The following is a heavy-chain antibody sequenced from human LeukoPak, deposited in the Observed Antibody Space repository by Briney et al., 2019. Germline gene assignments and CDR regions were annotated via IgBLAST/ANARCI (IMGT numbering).Heavy chain of an antibody. J-gene: IGHJ6*03. CDR3: ARDSPIWFGEFPAWDYYYMDV. CDR1: GYTFTGYY. V-gene: IGHV1-2*02. D-gene: IGHD3-10*01. CDR2: INPNSGGT. Sequence: ASVKVSCKASGYTFTGYYMHWVRQAPGQGLEWMGWINPNSGGTNYAQKFQGRVTMTRDTSISTAYMELSRLRSDDTAVYYCARDSPIWFGEFPAWDYYYMDVWGKGTTVTVSS.